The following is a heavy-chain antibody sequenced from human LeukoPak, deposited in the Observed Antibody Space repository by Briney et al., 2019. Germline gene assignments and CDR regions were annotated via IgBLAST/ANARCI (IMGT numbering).Heavy chain of an antibody. V-gene: IGHV1-58*01. Sequence: GTSVKVSCKASGFTFTSSAVQWVRQARGQRLEWIGWIVVGSGNTNYAQKFQEGVTITRDMSTSTAYMELSSLRSEDTAVYYCAAVRAYGDYGWGFNYWGQGTLVTVSS. D-gene: IGHD4-17*01. CDR3: AAVRAYGDYGWGFNY. CDR1: GFTFTSSA. CDR2: IVVGSGNT. J-gene: IGHJ4*02.